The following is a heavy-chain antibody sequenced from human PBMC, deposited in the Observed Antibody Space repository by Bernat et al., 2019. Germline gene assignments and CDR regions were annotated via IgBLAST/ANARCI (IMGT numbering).Heavy chain of an antibody. J-gene: IGHJ4*02. CDR3: ARGKSLPDRMFDY. Sequence: QVQLQESGPGLVKPSQTLSLTCSVSGGFISSGDYYWNWIRQPPGKGLEWIGHIYYTGSTYYNPSLKSRVTISIDTSKNQFSLKLNSVTAADTAVYYCARGKSLPDRMFDYWGQGTLVSVSS. CDR2: IYYTGST. D-gene: IGHD2-15*01. CDR1: GGFISSGDYY. V-gene: IGHV4-30-4*01.